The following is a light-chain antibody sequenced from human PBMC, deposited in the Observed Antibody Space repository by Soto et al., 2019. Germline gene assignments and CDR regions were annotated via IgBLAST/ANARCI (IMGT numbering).Light chain of an antibody. Sequence: DIQLAQSPSFLSASVGDRVTITCRASQDISSHLVWFQQEPGKAPKLLIYAASTLQSGVPSRFTGVGAGTEFTLTISSLQPEDFATYYCPQLNSLPPTFGQGTKLETK. J-gene: IGKJ1*01. CDR3: PQLNSLPPT. CDR1: QDISSH. CDR2: AAS. V-gene: IGKV1-9*01.